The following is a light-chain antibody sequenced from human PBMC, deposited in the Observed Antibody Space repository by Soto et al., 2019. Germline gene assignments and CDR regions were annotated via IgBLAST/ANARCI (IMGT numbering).Light chain of an antibody. CDR1: SXDVGAFNY. V-gene: IGLV2-14*01. CDR3: SSYTGSSTLYV. J-gene: IGLJ1*01. CDR2: EVT. Sequence: QSVLTQPASVSGSPGQAITIFCSGTSXDVGAFNYVSWYQQHPGKAPKVMIYEVTYRPSGVSNRFSGSKSGNTASLTISGLQAEDEAEYYCSSYTGSSTLYVFGTGTKVTVL.